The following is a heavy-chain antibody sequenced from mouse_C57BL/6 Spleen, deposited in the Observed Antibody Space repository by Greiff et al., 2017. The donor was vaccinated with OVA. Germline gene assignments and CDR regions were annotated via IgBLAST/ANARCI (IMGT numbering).Heavy chain of an antibody. V-gene: IGHV2-2*01. CDR2: IWSGGST. D-gene: IGHD4-1*02. Sequence: VQGVESGPGLVQPSQSLSITCTVSGFSLTSYGVHWVRQSPGKGLEWLGVIWSGGSTDYNAAFISRLSISKDNSKSQVFFKMNSLQADDTAIYYCARSPNWDEYYFDHRGQGTTLTVSS. J-gene: IGHJ2*01. CDR3: ARSPNWDEYYFDH. CDR1: GFSLTSYG.